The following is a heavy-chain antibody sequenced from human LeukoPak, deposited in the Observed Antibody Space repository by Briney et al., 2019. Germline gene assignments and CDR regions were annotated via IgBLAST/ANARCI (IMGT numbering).Heavy chain of an antibody. V-gene: IGHV4-34*01. D-gene: IGHD3-10*01. J-gene: IGHJ5*02. CDR3: ARAWFGELRFDP. Sequence: SETLSLTCAVYGGSSSGYYWSWIRQPPGKGLEWIGEINHSGSTNYNPSLKSRVTISVDTSKNQFSLKLSSVTAADTAVYYCARAWFGELRFDPWGQGTLVTVSS. CDR2: INHSGST. CDR1: GGSSSGYY.